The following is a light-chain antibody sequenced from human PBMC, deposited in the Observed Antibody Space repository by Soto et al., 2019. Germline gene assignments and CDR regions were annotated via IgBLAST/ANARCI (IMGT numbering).Light chain of an antibody. J-gene: IGLJ2*01. Sequence: QSALTQPPSVSGSPGHSVTISCIGTSSDIGTFNYVSWHQQRPGKAPRLVIYDVFQRPSGVPDRFSASKSGITASLTISGLQVEDEADYYCCSYAAGDSFKFGGVTKLTVL. CDR2: DVF. CDR3: CSYAAGDSFK. V-gene: IGLV2-11*01. CDR1: SSDIGTFNY.